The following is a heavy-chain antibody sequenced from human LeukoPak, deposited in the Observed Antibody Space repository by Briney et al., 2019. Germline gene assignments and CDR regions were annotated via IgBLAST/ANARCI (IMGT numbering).Heavy chain of an antibody. D-gene: IGHD3-22*01. CDR2: INPSGGST. CDR1: GYTFTKYH. Sequence: ASVKVSCKASGYTFTKYHMHWVRQAPGQRLEWMGFINPSGGSTTYAQKLQGRVTMTRDTSTSTVQMELSSLRSEDTALYYCARASVVVITTSFALDVWGQGTMVTVSS. CDR3: ARASVVVITTSFALDV. J-gene: IGHJ3*01. V-gene: IGHV1-46*04.